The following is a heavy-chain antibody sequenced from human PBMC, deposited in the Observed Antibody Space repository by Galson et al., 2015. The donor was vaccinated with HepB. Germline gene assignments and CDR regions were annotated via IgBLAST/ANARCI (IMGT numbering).Heavy chain of an antibody. CDR3: ARWGRGYCSSTNCSGGAFYYYYYGMDV. CDR2: IYPGDSDT. D-gene: IGHD2-2*01. CDR1: GYSFTSYW. Sequence: QSGAEVKKPGESLKISCKGSGYSFTSYWIGWVRQMPGKGLGWMGIIYPGDSDTRYSPSFRGQVTIPADKSISTAYLQWSSLKASDAAMYYCARWGRGYCSSTNCSGGAFYYYYYGMDVWGQGTTVTVSS. J-gene: IGHJ6*02. V-gene: IGHV5-51*01.